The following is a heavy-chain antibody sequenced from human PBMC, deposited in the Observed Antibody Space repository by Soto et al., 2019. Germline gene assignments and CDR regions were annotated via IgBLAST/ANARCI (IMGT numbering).Heavy chain of an antibody. Sequence: SETLSLTCAVYGGSFSGYYWSWIRQPPGKGLEWIGQINRSGSTNYNPSLKSRVTISVDTSKNQFSLKLSSVTAADTAVYYCASREYYYDRSGPFADYWGQGTLVTVSS. V-gene: IGHV4-34*01. CDR2: INRSGST. CDR1: GGSFSGYY. CDR3: ASREYYYDRSGPFADY. J-gene: IGHJ4*02. D-gene: IGHD3-22*01.